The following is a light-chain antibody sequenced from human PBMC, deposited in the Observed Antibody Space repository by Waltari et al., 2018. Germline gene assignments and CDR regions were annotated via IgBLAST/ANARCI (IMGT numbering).Light chain of an antibody. V-gene: IGLV2-14*03. CDR2: DVS. CDR1: SSDDGSYNS. CDR3: SSQSSNNVVL. Sequence: QSALTQPASVSGSPGQSITISCTGISSDDGSYNSVSWYQAHPGQGPKVIIYDVSDRPSGVSARFSGSKSGNTASLTISGLQAEDEADYYCSSQSSNNVVLFGGGTKVTVL. J-gene: IGLJ3*02.